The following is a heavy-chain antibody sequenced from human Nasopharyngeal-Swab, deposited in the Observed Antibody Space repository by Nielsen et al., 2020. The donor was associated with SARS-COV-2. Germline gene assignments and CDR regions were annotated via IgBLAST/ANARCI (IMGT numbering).Heavy chain of an antibody. CDR2: INHSGST. Sequence: SETLSLTCAVYGGSFSGYYWSWIRQPPGKGLEWIGEINHSGSTNYNPSLKSRVTISVDTSKNQFSLKLSSVTAADTAAYYCARVDTAMIEAYFDYWGQGTLVTVSS. CDR3: ARVDTAMIEAYFDY. V-gene: IGHV4-34*01. J-gene: IGHJ4*02. CDR1: GGSFSGYY. D-gene: IGHD5-18*01.